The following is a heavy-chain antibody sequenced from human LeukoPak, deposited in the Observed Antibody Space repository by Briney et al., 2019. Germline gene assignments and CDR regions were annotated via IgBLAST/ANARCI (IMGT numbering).Heavy chain of an antibody. CDR2: IYYSGST. V-gene: IGHV4-61*01. CDR3: ARDSDYGDYIDY. D-gene: IGHD4-17*01. CDR1: GGSVSSGSYY. Sequence: SETLSLTCTVSGGSVSSGSYYWSWIRQPPGKGLEWIGYIYYSGSTNYNPSLKSRVTISVDTSKNQLSLKLSSVTAADTAVYYCARDSDYGDYIDYWGQGTLVTVSS. J-gene: IGHJ4*02.